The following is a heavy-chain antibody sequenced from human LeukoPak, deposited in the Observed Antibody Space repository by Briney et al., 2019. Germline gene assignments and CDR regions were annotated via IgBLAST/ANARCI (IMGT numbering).Heavy chain of an antibody. V-gene: IGHV4-39*07. Sequence: SETLSLTCTVSSGSISSSSWYWSWIRQPPGKGLEWIGEINHSGSTNYNPSLKGRVTISVDTSKNQFSLKLSSVTAADTAVYYCARGGRDLQAAYFDYWGQGTLVTVSS. CDR3: ARGGRDLQAAYFDY. J-gene: IGHJ4*02. CDR1: SGSISSSSWY. CDR2: INHSGST.